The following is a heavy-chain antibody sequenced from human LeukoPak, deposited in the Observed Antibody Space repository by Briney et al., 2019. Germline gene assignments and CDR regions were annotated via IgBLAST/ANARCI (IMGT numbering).Heavy chain of an antibody. CDR3: VRKQSPQSGYMDV. Sequence: SETLSLTCTVSGGSISSYYWSWIRQPPGKGLEWIGYIYTSGSTNYNPSLKSRVTISVDTSKNQFSLKLSSVTAADTAVYYCVRKQSPQSGYMDVWGKGTTVTVSS. J-gene: IGHJ6*03. CDR2: IYTSGST. CDR1: GGSISSYY. V-gene: IGHV4-4*09. D-gene: IGHD3-3*01.